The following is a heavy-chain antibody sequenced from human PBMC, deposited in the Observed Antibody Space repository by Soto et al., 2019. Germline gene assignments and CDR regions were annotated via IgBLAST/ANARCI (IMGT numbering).Heavy chain of an antibody. V-gene: IGHV1-58*01. CDR1: GFTFSRSA. CDR3: AATTKGYYYGMDV. CDR2: IVVGSGNT. Sequence: RASVKVSCKASGFTFSRSAVQWVRQARGQRLEWIGWIVVGSGNTIYSQRFQERVTITRDMSTSTAYLELSSLRSEDTAVYYCAATTKGYYYGMDVWGQGTTVTVSS. J-gene: IGHJ6*02. D-gene: IGHD1-26*01.